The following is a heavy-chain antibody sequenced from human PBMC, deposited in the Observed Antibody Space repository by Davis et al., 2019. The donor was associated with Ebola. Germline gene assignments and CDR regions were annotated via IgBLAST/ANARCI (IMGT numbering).Heavy chain of an antibody. CDR3: AREGGRYYDSSGYVFDI. V-gene: IGHV1-46*01. CDR2: INPITGGT. D-gene: IGHD3-22*01. Sequence: ASVKVSCKASGYRFTSHYMHWVRQAPGRGLEWMGIINPITGGTSYAQNFQVRVNMTRDTSTSTVYMELSSLRSEDTAVYYCAREGGRYYDSSGYVFDIWGQGTMVKVSS. J-gene: IGHJ3*02. CDR1: GYRFTSHY.